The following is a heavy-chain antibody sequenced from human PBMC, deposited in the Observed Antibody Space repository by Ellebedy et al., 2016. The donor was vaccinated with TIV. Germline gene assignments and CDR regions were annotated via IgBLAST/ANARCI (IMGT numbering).Heavy chain of an antibody. CDR1: GFTFSSYG. Sequence: GESLKISCAASGFTFSSYGMHGVRQAPGKGLEWVAVIWYDGSNKYYADSVKGRFTISRDNSKNTLYLQMNSLRAEDTAVYYCAKETIVGATKCIDYWGQGTLVTVSS. CDR3: AKETIVGATKCIDY. CDR2: IWYDGSNK. D-gene: IGHD1-26*01. J-gene: IGHJ4*02. V-gene: IGHV3-33*06.